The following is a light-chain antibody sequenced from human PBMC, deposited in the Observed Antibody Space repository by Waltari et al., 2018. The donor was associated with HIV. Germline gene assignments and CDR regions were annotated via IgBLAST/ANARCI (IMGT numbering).Light chain of an antibody. Sequence: QSVLTQSPSASGTPGQRVIISCSGTISNIGSKTVNWYRQLPGTAPKLLIYRDVKRPSVVPDRFSGSKSGTSASLAISGLQSEDEADYYCAAWDDSLNSYVFGPGTKVTVL. J-gene: IGLJ1*01. V-gene: IGLV1-44*01. CDR3: AAWDDSLNSYV. CDR2: RDV. CDR1: ISNIGSKT.